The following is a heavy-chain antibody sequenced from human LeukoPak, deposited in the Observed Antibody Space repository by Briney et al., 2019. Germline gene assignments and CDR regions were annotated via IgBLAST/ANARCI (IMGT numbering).Heavy chain of an antibody. CDR2: INHSGST. J-gene: IGHJ3*02. CDR3: ARDLYYDILTGYYDPHDAFDI. CDR1: GGSFSGYY. Sequence: SETLSLTCAVYGGSFSGYYWSWIRQPPGKGLEWIGEINHSGSTNYNPSLKSRVTISVDTSKNQFSLKLSSVTAADTAVYYCARDLYYDILTGYYDPHDAFDIWGQGTMVTVSS. V-gene: IGHV4-34*01. D-gene: IGHD3-9*01.